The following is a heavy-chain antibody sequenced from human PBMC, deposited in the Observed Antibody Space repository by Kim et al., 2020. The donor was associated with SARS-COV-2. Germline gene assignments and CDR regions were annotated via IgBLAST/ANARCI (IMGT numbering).Heavy chain of an antibody. Sequence: SETLSLTCAVYGGSFSGYYWSWIRQPPGKGLEWIGEINHSGSTNYNPSLKSRVTISVDTSKNQFSLKLSSVTAADTAVYYCARRNFWSGGIDYWGQGTLVTVSS. J-gene: IGHJ4*02. D-gene: IGHD3-3*01. CDR2: INHSGST. CDR3: ARRNFWSGGIDY. V-gene: IGHV4-34*01. CDR1: GGSFSGYY.